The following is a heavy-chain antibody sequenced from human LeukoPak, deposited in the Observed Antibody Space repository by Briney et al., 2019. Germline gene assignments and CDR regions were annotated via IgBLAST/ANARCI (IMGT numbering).Heavy chain of an antibody. CDR1: GFTVSSHY. D-gene: IGHD5-24*01. CDR3: ARGDGYNFFDY. Sequence: RGPLRLSCAASGFTVSSHYMSWVRQAPGKGLEWVSVIYTGGSTYYADSVKGRFTISRDNSKTPLYLQMNSLRAEDSAVYYCARGDGYNFFDYWGQGTLVTVSS. CDR2: IYTGGST. V-gene: IGHV3-53*01. J-gene: IGHJ4*02.